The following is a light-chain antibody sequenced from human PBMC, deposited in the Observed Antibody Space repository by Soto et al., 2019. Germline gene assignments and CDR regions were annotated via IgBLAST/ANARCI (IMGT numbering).Light chain of an antibody. CDR2: AAS. Sequence: EMVLTQSPATLSLSPGERATLSCRASRSFARSYLAWYQHKPGQAPRLLIYAASSRATGIPDRFIGSGSGTDFTLTISRLEPDDSAVYYCHHYDSSPPYTFGQGTKLEIK. J-gene: IGKJ2*01. CDR1: RSFARSY. V-gene: IGKV3-20*01. CDR3: HHYDSSPPYT.